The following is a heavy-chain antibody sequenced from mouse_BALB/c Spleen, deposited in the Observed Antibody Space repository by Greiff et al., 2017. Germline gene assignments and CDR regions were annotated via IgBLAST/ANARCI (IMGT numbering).Heavy chain of an antibody. V-gene: IGHV1S137*01. CDR1: GYTFTDYA. CDR3: ARIYYYGSSYEGFAY. D-gene: IGHD1-1*01. CDR2: ISTYYGDA. Sequence: QVQLQQSGAELVRPGVSVKISCKGSGYTFTDYAMHWVKQSHAKSLEWIGVISTYYGDASYNQKFKGKATMTVDKSSSTAYMELTRLTSEDSAIYYCARIYYYGSSYEGFAYWGQGTLVTVSA. J-gene: IGHJ3*01.